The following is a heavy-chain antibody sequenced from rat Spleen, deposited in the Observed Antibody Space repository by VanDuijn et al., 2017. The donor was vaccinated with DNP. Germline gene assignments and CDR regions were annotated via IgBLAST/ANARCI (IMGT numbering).Heavy chain of an antibody. D-gene: IGHD1-11*01. CDR3: ARPHGYNNGGFAY. Sequence: EVQLVESGGGLVQPGRSMTVSCAASGFTFSNSDMAWVRQAPTKGLEWVASISTSGGVSYYRDSVKGRFTISRDNAESTLYLQMDSLRSEDTATYYCARPHGYNNGGFAYWGQGVMVSVSS. V-gene: IGHV5-25*01. J-gene: IGHJ2*01. CDR2: ISTSGGVS. CDR1: GFTFSNSD.